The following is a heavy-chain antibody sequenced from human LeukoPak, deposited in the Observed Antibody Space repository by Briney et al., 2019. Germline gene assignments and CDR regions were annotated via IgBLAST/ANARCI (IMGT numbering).Heavy chain of an antibody. Sequence: SQTLSLTCAISGDSVSSNSAAWNWIRQSPSRGLEWLGRTYYRSKWYYDYAVAVKSRISINPDTSKNQFSLQLSSVTPEDAAVYYCARDPVGGSTIFDYWGQGTLVTVSA. CDR2: TYYRSKWYY. V-gene: IGHV6-1*01. CDR3: ARDPVGGSTIFDY. J-gene: IGHJ4*02. CDR1: GDSVSSNSAA. D-gene: IGHD1-26*01.